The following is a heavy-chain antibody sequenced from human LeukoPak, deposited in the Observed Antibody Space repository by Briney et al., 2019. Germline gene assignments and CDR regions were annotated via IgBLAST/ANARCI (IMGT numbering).Heavy chain of an antibody. D-gene: IGHD6-19*01. Sequence: VASAKVSCKASGHTFTGYYMHWVRPAPGQGLEWLGWINANSGVTNHAQKFQGRITMTRDTSITTVYMELSSLTSDDRAVYYCGSGQWLVGVFYWGQGTLVTVSS. J-gene: IGHJ4*02. V-gene: IGHV1-2*02. CDR1: GHTFTGYY. CDR2: INANSGVT. CDR3: GSGQWLVGVFY.